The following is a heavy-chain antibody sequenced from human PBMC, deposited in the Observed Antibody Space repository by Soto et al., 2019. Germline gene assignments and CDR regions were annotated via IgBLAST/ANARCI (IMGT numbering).Heavy chain of an antibody. CDR1: GFTFSSYS. D-gene: IGHD3-9*01. CDR2: ISSSSSYI. CDR3: ARGGILTGYYFDY. J-gene: IGHJ4*02. Sequence: PGGSLRLSCAASGFTFSSYSMDWVRQAPGKGLEWVSSISSSSSYIYYADSVKGRLTISRDNAKNSLYLQMNSLRAEDTAVYYCARGGILTGYYFDYWGQGTLVTSPQ. V-gene: IGHV3-21*01.